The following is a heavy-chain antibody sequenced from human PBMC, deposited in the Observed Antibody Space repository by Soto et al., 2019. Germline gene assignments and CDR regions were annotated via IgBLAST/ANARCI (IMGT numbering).Heavy chain of an antibody. V-gene: IGHV3-30*18. CDR1: GFTFSSYG. D-gene: IGHD3-16*02. Sequence: GGSLRLSCAASGFTFSSYGMHWVRQAPGKGLEWVAVISYDGSNKYYADSVKGRFTISRDNSKNTLYLQMNSLRAEDTAVYYCAKVGDYIWGSYRPGHYYYYYMDVWGKGTTVTVSS. CDR3: AKVGDYIWGSYRPGHYYYYYMDV. CDR2: ISYDGSNK. J-gene: IGHJ6*03.